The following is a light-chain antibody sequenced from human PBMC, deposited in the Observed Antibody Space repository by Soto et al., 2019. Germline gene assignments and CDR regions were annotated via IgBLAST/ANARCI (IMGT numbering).Light chain of an antibody. CDR3: QQYNNWLRT. CDR2: GAS. Sequence: EIVMTQSPATLSVSPGERATLSCRASQSLSSNLAWYQQKPGQAPRLLIYGASTRATGIPVRFSGSGSGTEFTLTISSLQSEDFAIYYCQQYNNWLRTFGQGTKLEIK. CDR1: QSLSSN. J-gene: IGKJ2*01. V-gene: IGKV3-15*01.